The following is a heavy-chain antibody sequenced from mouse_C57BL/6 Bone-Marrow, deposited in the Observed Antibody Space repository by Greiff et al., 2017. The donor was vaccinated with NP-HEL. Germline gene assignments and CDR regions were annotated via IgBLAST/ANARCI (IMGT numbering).Heavy chain of an antibody. CDR3: TRPAFDGYFAY. CDR1: GYTFTDYE. V-gene: IGHV1-15*01. D-gene: IGHD2-3*01. Sequence: QVQLQQSGAELVRPGASVTLSCKASGYTFTDYEMPWVKQTPVHGLEWIGAIDPETGGTAYNQKFKGKAILTADKSSSTAYMELRSLTSEDSAVYYCTRPAFDGYFAYWGQGTLVTVSA. CDR2: IDPETGGT. J-gene: IGHJ3*01.